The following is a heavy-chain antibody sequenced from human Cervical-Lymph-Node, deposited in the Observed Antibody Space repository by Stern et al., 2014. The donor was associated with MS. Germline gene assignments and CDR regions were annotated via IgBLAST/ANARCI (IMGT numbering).Heavy chain of an antibody. V-gene: IGHV4-59*01. J-gene: IGHJ4*02. Sequence: QVQLQESGPGLVKPSETLSLTCTVSGGSISSYYWSWIRQPPGKGLEWIGYIYYSGSTNYNPCLKSRVTISVDTSKNQFSLKLSSVTAADTAVYYCARESGDTANDYWGQGTLVTVSS. D-gene: IGHD5-18*01. CDR2: IYYSGST. CDR3: ARESGDTANDY. CDR1: GGSISSYY.